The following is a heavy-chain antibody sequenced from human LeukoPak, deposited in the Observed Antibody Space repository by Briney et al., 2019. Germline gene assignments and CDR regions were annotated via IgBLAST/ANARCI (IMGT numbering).Heavy chain of an antibody. J-gene: IGHJ4*02. CDR1: GGSISSSSDY. CDR3: ARSELVRREDRYCSGGSCYHLDYFDY. D-gene: IGHD2-15*01. V-gene: IGHV4-39*01. Sequence: SETLSLTRTVSGGSISSSSDYWGWIRQPPGKGLEWIGSIYYSGSTYYNPSLKSRVTISVDTSKNQFSLKLSSVTAADTAVYYCARSELVRREDRYCSGGSCYHLDYFDYWGQGTLVTVSS. CDR2: IYYSGST.